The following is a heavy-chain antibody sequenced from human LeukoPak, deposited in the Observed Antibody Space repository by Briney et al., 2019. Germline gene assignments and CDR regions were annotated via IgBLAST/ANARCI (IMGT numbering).Heavy chain of an antibody. J-gene: IGHJ4*02. V-gene: IGHV3-23*01. CDR3: AKVSGVYDYVWGSYSY. Sequence: GGSLRLSCAASGFTFSSYAMSWVRQAPGKGLEWVSAISGSGGSTYYADSVKGRFTISRDNSKNTLYLQMNSLRAEDTAVYYCAKVSGVYDYVWGSYSYWGQGTLVTVSS. D-gene: IGHD3-16*01. CDR2: ISGSGGST. CDR1: GFTFSSYA.